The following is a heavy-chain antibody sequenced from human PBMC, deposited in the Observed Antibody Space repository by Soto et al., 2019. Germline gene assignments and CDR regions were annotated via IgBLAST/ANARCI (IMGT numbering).Heavy chain of an antibody. CDR2: ISYDGSNK. CDR3: AKDLVTTGANWFDP. V-gene: IGHV3-30*18. D-gene: IGHD4-17*01. J-gene: IGHJ5*02. CDR1: GFTFSSYG. Sequence: VGSLRLSCAASGFTFSSYGMHWVRQAPGKGLEWVAVISYDGSNKYYADSVKGRFTISRDNSKNTLYLQMNSLRAEDTAVYYCAKDLVTTGANWFDPWGQGXLVTVSS.